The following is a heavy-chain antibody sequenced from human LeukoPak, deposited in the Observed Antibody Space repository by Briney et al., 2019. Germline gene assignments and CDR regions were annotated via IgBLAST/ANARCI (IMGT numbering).Heavy chain of an antibody. V-gene: IGHV3-11*01. CDR3: AKEPLQGIFDY. Sequence: PGGSLRLPCAASGFTFSDYYMSWIRQAPGKGLEWVSYISSSGSTIYYADSVKGRFTISRDNSKNTLYLQMNSLRAEDTAVYYCAKEPLQGIFDYWGQGTLVTVSS. CDR1: GFTFSDYY. J-gene: IGHJ4*02. CDR2: ISSSGSTI.